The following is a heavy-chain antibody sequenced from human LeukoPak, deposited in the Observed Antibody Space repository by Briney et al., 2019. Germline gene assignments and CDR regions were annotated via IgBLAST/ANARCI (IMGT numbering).Heavy chain of an antibody. CDR3: ARRATLTTNDAFDI. D-gene: IGHD4-17*01. V-gene: IGHV5-51*01. Sequence: GESLKISCKGSGYSFTSYWIAWVRQMPGKGLEWMGIIYPGDSDTRYSPSFQGQVTISADRSISTAYLQWSSLKASDTAMYYCARRATLTTNDAFDIWGQGTMVTVPS. J-gene: IGHJ3*02. CDR2: IYPGDSDT. CDR1: GYSFTSYW.